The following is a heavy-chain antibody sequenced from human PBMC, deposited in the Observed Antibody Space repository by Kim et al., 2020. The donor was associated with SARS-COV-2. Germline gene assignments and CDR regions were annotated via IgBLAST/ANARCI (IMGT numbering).Heavy chain of an antibody. CDR1: GFTFSDYY. V-gene: IGHV3-11*01. CDR3: ARMGRKGVATIYYGMDV. J-gene: IGHJ6*02. CDR2: ISSSGSTI. Sequence: GGSLRLSCAASGFTFSDYYMSWIRQAPGKGLEWVSYISSSGSTIYYADSVKGRFTISRDNAKNSLYLQMNSLRAEDTAVYYCARMGRKGVATIYYGMDVWGQGTTVTVSS. D-gene: IGHD5-12*01.